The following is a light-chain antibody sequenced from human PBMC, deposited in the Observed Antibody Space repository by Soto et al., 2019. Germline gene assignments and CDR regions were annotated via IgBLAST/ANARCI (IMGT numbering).Light chain of an antibody. CDR3: MQASQLST. CDR2: QIS. J-gene: IGKJ1*01. Sequence: IVLTQTPLSSAVTLGQPASFSCESSESLVHSDGKTYLGWLHLRPGQPPRLLIYQISKRPPGVPDRFSGSGAGTNFTLKISRVEPEDVGIFYCMQASQLSTFGQGTKV. CDR1: ESLVHSDGKTY. V-gene: IGKV2-24*01.